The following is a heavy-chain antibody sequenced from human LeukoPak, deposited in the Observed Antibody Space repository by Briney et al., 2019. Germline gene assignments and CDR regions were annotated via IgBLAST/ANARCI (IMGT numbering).Heavy chain of an antibody. D-gene: IGHD7-27*01. J-gene: IGHJ4*02. V-gene: IGHV3-23*01. Sequence: GGSLRLSCAASGFTFSSYTMSWVRQAPGKGLEWVSTITTSDGNTYYADSVKGRFTVPRDNSKNTLYLQMNSLRAEDTAVYYCAKDGGLWVSAHWGDSWGRGTLVTVSS. CDR1: GFTFSSYT. CDR3: AKDGGLWVSAHWGDS. CDR2: ITTSDGNT.